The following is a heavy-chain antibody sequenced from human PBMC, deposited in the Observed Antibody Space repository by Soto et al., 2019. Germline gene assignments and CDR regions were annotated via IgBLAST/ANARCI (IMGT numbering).Heavy chain of an antibody. J-gene: IGHJ5*02. CDR1: GYTFTSYD. CDR2: MNPNSGNT. V-gene: IGHV1-8*01. CDR3: ASLSSSSWWDNWFDP. Sequence: RASVKVSCKASGYTFTSYDINWVRQATGQGLEWMGWMNPNSGNTGYAQKFQGRVTMTRNTSISTAYMELSSLRSEDTAVYYCASLSSSSWWDNWFDPWGQGTLVTVSS. D-gene: IGHD6-13*01.